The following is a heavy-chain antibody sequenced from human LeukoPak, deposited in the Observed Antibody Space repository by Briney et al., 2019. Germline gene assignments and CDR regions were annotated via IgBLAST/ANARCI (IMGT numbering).Heavy chain of an antibody. CDR1: GYTFTGYY. D-gene: IGHD1-14*01. CDR2: INPSGGST. J-gene: IGHJ3*02. Sequence: ASVKVSCKASGYTFTGYYMHWVRQAPGQGLEWMGIINPSGGSTSYAQKFQGRVTMTRDTSTSTVYMELSSLRSEDTAVYYCARAPEADDAFDIWGQGTMVTVSS. CDR3: ARAPEADDAFDI. V-gene: IGHV1-46*03.